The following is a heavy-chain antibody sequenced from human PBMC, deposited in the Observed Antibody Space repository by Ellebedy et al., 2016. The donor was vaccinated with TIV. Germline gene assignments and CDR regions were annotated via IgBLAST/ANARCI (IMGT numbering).Heavy chain of an antibody. CDR2: IWYDASKK. CDR3: VRDGEGGRGMDV. D-gene: IGHD3-16*01. CDR1: GFTFRSYA. V-gene: IGHV3-33*08. J-gene: IGHJ6*02. Sequence: GGSLRLSXAASGFTFRSYAIHWVRQAPGKGLEWVSVIWYDASKKYYADSVKGRFTISRENSKSTLYMQMDSLRVDDTAVYYCVRDGEGGRGMDVWGQGTTVTVPS.